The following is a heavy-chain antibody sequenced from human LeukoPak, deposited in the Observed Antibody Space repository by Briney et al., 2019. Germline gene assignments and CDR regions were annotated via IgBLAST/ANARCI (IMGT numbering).Heavy chain of an antibody. CDR1: GGTLSSYA. CDR3: ATSPSDIVVVPDWEPYYYGMDV. D-gene: IGHD2-2*01. J-gene: IGHJ6*04. Sequence: SVKVSCKASGGTLSSYAISWVRQAPGQGLEWMGGMIPIFGTANYAQKFQGRVTITADKSTSTAYMELSSLRSEDTAVYYCATSPSDIVVVPDWEPYYYGMDVWGKGTTVTVSS. CDR2: MIPIFGTA. V-gene: IGHV1-69*06.